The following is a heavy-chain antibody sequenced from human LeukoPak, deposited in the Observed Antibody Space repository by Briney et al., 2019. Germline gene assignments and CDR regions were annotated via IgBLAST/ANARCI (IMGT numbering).Heavy chain of an antibody. CDR2: IYSSGST. V-gene: IGHV4-59*01. CDR1: GGSISSYY. CDR3: ARFAYCGGHCWYYFDY. D-gene: IGHD2-21*02. J-gene: IGHJ4*02. Sequence: PSETLSLTCTVSGGSISSYYWSWIRQPPGKGLEWIGYIYSSGSTNYNPSLKSRITISVDTSKNQFSLKLSPVTAADTAVYCCARFAYCGGHCWYYFDYWGQGSLVTVSS.